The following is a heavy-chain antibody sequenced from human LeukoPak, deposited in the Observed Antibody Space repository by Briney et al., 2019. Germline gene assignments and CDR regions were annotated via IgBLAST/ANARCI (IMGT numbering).Heavy chain of an antibody. CDR1: GGSFSGYY. J-gene: IGHJ4*02. D-gene: IGHD6-13*01. Sequence: ETLSLTCAVYGGSFSGYYWSWIRQPPGKGLEWIGEINHSGSTNYNPSLKSRVTISVDTSKNQFSLKLSSVTAADTAVYYCSIAAAAVYWGQGTLVTVSS. V-gene: IGHV4-34*01. CDR3: SIAAAAVY. CDR2: INHSGST.